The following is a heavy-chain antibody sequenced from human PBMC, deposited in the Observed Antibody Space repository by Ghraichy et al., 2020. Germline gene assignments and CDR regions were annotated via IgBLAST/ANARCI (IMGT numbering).Heavy chain of an antibody. J-gene: IGHJ6*02. CDR1: GFTFSSYA. CDR3: AKRPGGDIFTSKGMDV. Sequence: GGSLRLSCAASGFTFSSYAMSWVRQAPGKGLEWVSAISGSGGSTYYADSVKGRFTISRDNSKNTLYLQMNSLRAEDTAVYYCAKRPGGDIFTSKGMDVWGQGTTVTVSS. D-gene: IGHD3-9*01. CDR2: ISGSGGST. V-gene: IGHV3-23*01.